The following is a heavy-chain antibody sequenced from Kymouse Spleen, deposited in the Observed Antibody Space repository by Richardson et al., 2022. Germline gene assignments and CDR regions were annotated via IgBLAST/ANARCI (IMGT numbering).Heavy chain of an antibody. V-gene: IGHV3-48*02. J-gene: IGHJ5*02. Sequence: EVQLVESGGGLVQPGGSLRLSCAASGFTFSSYSMNWVRQAPGKGLEWVSYISSSSSTIYYADSVKGRFTISRDNAKNSLYLQMNSLRDEDTAVYYCARKYSSSSGNWFDPWGQGTLVTVSS. CDR2: ISSSSSTI. D-gene: IGHD6-6*01. CDR3: ARKYSSSSGNWFDP. CDR1: GFTFSSYS.